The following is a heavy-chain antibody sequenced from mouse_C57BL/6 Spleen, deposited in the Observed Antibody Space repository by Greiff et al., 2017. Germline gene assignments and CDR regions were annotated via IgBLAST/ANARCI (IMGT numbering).Heavy chain of an antibody. V-gene: IGHV14-1*01. CDR3: STGDFDY. J-gene: IGHJ2*01. CDR1: GFNIKDYE. Sequence: VQLQQSGAELVRPGASVKLSCTASGFNIKDYELHWVKQTPEQGLEWIGRIDPEDGATEYAPKFQGKATMTADTSSNTAYLHLSSLTSEDTAVYYCSTGDFDYWGQGTTLTVSS. CDR2: IDPEDGAT.